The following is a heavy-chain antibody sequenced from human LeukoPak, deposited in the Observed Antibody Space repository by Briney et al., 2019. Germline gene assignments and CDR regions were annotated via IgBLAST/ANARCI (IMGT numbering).Heavy chain of an antibody. Sequence: GGSLRLSCAASGFTFSSYAMHWVRQAPGKGLEWVAVISYDGSNKYYADSVKGRFTISRDNSKNTLYLQMNSLRAEDTAVYYCASSDYGDYAKHWFDPWGQGTLVTVSS. D-gene: IGHD4-17*01. CDR1: GFTFSSYA. V-gene: IGHV3-30-3*01. CDR3: ASSDYGDYAKHWFDP. CDR2: ISYDGSNK. J-gene: IGHJ5*02.